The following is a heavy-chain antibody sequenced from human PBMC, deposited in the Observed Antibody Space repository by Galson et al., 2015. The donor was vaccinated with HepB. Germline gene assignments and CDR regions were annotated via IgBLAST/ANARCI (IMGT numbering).Heavy chain of an antibody. V-gene: IGHV1-2*04. Sequence: SVKVSCKASGYTFTGYYMHWVRQAPGQGLEWMGWINPNSGGTNYAQKFQGWVTMTRDTSISTAYMELSRLRSDDTAVYYCARGEYDFWSGYYTNNWFDPWGQGTLVTVSS. CDR2: INPNSGGT. D-gene: IGHD3-3*01. CDR3: ARGEYDFWSGYYTNNWFDP. J-gene: IGHJ5*02. CDR1: GYTFTGYY.